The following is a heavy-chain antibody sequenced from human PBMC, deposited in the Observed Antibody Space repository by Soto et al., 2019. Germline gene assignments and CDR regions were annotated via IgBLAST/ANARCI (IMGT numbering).Heavy chain of an antibody. J-gene: IGHJ5*02. Sequence: GASVKVSCKASGGTFSSYAISWVRQAPGRGLEWMGGIIPIVGTSKYAQKFQARVTITADESTSTAYMELRSLTSEDTAVYYCARAGGASGSYHWFDPWGQGTLVTVSA. CDR3: ARAGGASGSYHWFDP. D-gene: IGHD3-10*01. CDR2: IIPIVGTS. V-gene: IGHV1-69*13. CDR1: GGTFSSYA.